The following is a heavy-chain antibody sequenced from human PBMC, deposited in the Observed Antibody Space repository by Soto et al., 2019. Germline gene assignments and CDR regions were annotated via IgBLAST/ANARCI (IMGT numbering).Heavy chain of an antibody. CDR2: IIPIFGTA. CDR1: GGTFSSYA. Sequence: GASVKVSCKASGGTFSSYAISWVRQAPGQGLEWMGGIIPIFGTANYAQKFQGRVTITADESTSTAYMELSSLRSEDTAVYYCARGTHPYYYDSSGYLDYWGQGTLVTVSS. J-gene: IGHJ4*02. D-gene: IGHD3-22*01. CDR3: ARGTHPYYYDSSGYLDY. V-gene: IGHV1-69*13.